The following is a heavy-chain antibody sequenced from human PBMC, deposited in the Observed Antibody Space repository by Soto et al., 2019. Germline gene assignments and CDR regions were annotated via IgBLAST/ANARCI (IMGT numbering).Heavy chain of an antibody. CDR2: IYYSGST. Sequence: QVQLQESGPGLVKPSQTLSLTCSVSGGSINSGDYYWSWIRQPPGKGLEWIGYIYYSGSTYHNPSLKSRINILLDTSKNQFSLKLSSVTAADTAVYYCATVPTYYYDRSGYANAFDIWGQGTLVTVSS. D-gene: IGHD3-22*01. CDR3: ATVPTYYYDRSGYANAFDI. J-gene: IGHJ3*02. V-gene: IGHV4-30-4*01. CDR1: GGSINSGDYY.